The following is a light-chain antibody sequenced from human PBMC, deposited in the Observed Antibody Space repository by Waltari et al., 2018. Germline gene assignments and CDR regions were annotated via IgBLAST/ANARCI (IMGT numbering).Light chain of an antibody. CDR1: QSVLSTFNNKHY. J-gene: IGKJ1*01. CDR3: QQYLSPPRT. V-gene: IGKV4-1*01. Sequence: DIVMTQSPDSLAVSLGERATINCKSTQSVLSTFNNKHYISRFQQKPGQPPKLLMYWAFNRECGVPDRFSCGESGTDFTLTSSSLQAEDVAVYYCQQYLSPPRTFGQGTKVEIK. CDR2: WAF.